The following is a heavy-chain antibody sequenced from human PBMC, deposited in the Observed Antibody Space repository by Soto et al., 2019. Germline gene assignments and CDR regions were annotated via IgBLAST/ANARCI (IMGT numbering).Heavy chain of an antibody. D-gene: IGHD3-22*01. J-gene: IGHJ3*02. CDR1: GGTFNNYA. CDR3: ARPRSHYYDRSAERAFDI. V-gene: IGHV1-69*13. CDR2: IIPLFGTT. Sequence: SVKVSCKASGGTFNNYAISWVRQAPGQGLEWMGGIIPLFGTTNYAQKFQGRVTITADESTSTAYMELSSLRSEDTAFYYCARPRSHYYDRSAERAFDIWGQGTMVTVS.